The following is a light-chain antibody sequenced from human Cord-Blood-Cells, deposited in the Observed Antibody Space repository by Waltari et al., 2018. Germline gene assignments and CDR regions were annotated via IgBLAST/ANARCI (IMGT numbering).Light chain of an antibody. CDR1: QGISSY. CDR2: AAY. Sequence: AIRMTQAPSSLSASTGDRVTITCRASQGISSYLAWYQQKPGKAPKLLIYAAYTLQSGVPSRFSGSGSGTDFTLTISCLQSEDSATYYCKQYYSYPLYGRFTFGPGTKVDIK. V-gene: IGKV1-8*01. J-gene: IGKJ3*01. CDR3: KQYYSYPLYGRFT.